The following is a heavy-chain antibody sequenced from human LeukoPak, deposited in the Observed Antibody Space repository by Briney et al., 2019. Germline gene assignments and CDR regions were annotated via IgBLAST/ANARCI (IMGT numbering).Heavy chain of an antibody. V-gene: IGHV4-38-2*02. CDR1: GYSISSGYY. J-gene: IGHJ4*02. Sequence: PSETLSLTCTVSGYSISSGYYWGWIRQPPGKGLEWIGSIYHSGSTYYNPSLKSRVTISVDTSKNQFSLKLSSVTAADTAVYYCARSLTHFDFDYWGQGTLVTVSS. D-gene: IGHD3-3*02. CDR3: ARSLTHFDFDY. CDR2: IYHSGST.